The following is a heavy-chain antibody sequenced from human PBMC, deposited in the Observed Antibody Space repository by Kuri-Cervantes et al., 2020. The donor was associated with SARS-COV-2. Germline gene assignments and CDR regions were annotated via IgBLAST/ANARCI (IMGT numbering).Heavy chain of an antibody. J-gene: IGHJ3*02. CDR2: IYYSGST. V-gene: IGHV4-59*01. CDR1: GGPISSYY. D-gene: IGHD3-22*01. Sequence: SETLSLTCTVSGGPISSYYWSWIRQPPGKGLEWIGYIYYSGSTNYNPSLKSRVTISVDTSKNQFSLKLSSVTAADTAVYYCARDPAYYDSSGYYYGAFDIWGQGTMVTVSS. CDR3: ARDPAYYDSSGYYYGAFDI.